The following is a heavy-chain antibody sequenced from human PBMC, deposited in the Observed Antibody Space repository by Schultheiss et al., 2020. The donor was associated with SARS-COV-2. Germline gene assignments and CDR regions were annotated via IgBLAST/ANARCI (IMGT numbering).Heavy chain of an antibody. CDR3: AKGESSGYPSYYYYGMDV. CDR2: ISGSGGST. CDR1: GFTFSSYA. Sequence: GGSLRLSCAASGFTFSSYAMSWVRQAPGKGLEWVSAISGSGGSTYYADSVKGRFTISRDNSKNTLYLQMNSLRAEDTAVYYCAKGESSGYPSYYYYGMDVWGQGTTVTVSS. J-gene: IGHJ6*02. V-gene: IGHV3-23*01. D-gene: IGHD3-22*01.